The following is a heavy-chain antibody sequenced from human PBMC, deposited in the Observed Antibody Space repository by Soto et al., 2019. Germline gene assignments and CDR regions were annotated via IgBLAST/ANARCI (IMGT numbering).Heavy chain of an antibody. J-gene: IGHJ1*01. D-gene: IGHD1-26*01. V-gene: IGHV5-51*01. CDR2: IYPGDSDT. CDR1: GYSFTSYW. CDR3: ASKISWVQH. Sequence: GESLKISCKGSGYSFTSYWIAWVRQMPGKGLEWMGVIYPGDSDTIYSPSFQGQVTISADKSISTAYLQWGSLMASDTAIYYCASKISWVQHWGQGTRGTGS.